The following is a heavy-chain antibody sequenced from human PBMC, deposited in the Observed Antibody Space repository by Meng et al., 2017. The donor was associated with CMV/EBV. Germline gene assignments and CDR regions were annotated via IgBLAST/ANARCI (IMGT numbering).Heavy chain of an antibody. CDR2: ISSSSSTI. CDR3: ARVEYSSSSRYWYLWYFDL. J-gene: IGHJ2*01. D-gene: IGHD6-13*01. V-gene: IGHV3-48*04. CDR1: GFTFSSYS. Sequence: GESLKISCAASGFTFSSYSMNWVRQAPGKGLEWVSYISSSSSTIYYADSVKGRFTISRDNAKNSLYLQVNSLRAEDTAVYYCARVEYSSSSRYWYLWYFDLWGRGTLVTVSS.